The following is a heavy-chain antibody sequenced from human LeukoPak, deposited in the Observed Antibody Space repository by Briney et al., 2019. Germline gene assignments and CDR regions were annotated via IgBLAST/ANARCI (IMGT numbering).Heavy chain of an antibody. D-gene: IGHD1-14*01. V-gene: IGHV3-53*01. J-gene: IGHJ6*04. CDR3: ASSTRVHYYYYGLDV. Sequence: PGGSLRLSCAASGFNASKNYMSWVRQAPGKGLEWVSVIYSGGNTYYAASVKGRFTISRDNARNTVYLQMISPRAEDTAVYYCASSTRVHYYYYGLDVWGKGTTVTVSS. CDR2: IYSGGNT. CDR1: GFNASKNY.